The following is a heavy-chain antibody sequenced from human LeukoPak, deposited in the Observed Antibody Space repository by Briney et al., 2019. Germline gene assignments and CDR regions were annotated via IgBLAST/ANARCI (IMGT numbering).Heavy chain of an antibody. CDR3: AKGGYSYGYFDY. Sequence: GGSLRLSCAASGFTFSSYAMSWVRQAPGKGLEWVSAISGSGGNTYFADSVKGRFTISRDNSENTLYLQMNSLRAEDSAVYYCAKGGYSYGYFDYWGQGILVTVSS. CDR1: GFTFSSYA. D-gene: IGHD5-18*01. J-gene: IGHJ4*02. V-gene: IGHV3-23*01. CDR2: ISGSGGNT.